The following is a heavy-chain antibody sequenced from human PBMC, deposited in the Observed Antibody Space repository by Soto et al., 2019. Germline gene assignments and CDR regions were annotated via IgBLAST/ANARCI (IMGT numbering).Heavy chain of an antibody. V-gene: IGHV3-33*01. J-gene: IGHJ4*02. D-gene: IGHD6-13*01. CDR3: ARDWRRSSCPDD. Sequence: GGSLRLSCAASGFTFSSYGMHWVRQAPGKGLEWVAVIWYDGSNKYYADSVKGRFTISRDNSKNTLYLQMNSLRAEDTAVYYCARDWRRSSCPDDWGQGTLVTVAS. CDR1: GFTFSSYG. CDR2: IWYDGSNK.